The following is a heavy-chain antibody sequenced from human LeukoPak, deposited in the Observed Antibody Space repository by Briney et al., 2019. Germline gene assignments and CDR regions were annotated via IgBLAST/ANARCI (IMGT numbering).Heavy chain of an antibody. D-gene: IGHD4/OR15-4a*01. CDR2: IYTSRST. J-gene: IGHJ4*02. CDR3: ARRDPGAILPFDY. V-gene: IGHV4-61*02. Sequence: SETLSLTCTVSGGSISSGSYYWTWIRQPAGKGLEWLGRIYTSRSTDYNPSLKSRVTISVDTSKNQFSLKLSSVTAADTAVYYCARRDPGAILPFDYWGQGTLVTVSS. CDR1: GGSISSGSYY.